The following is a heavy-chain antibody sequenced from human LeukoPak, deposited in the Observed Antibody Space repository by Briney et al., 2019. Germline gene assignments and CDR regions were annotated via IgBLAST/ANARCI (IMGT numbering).Heavy chain of an antibody. Sequence: ASVKVSCKASGYTFTGYHMHWVRQAPGQGLEWMGRINPNSGDANYAQKFQGRVAMTRDTSISTAFMELTRLRSDDTAVYYCARDYCSSTSCLFDYWGQGTLVTVSS. D-gene: IGHD2-2*01. J-gene: IGHJ4*02. CDR3: ARDYCSSTSCLFDY. CDR1: GYTFTGYH. CDR2: INPNSGDA. V-gene: IGHV1-2*06.